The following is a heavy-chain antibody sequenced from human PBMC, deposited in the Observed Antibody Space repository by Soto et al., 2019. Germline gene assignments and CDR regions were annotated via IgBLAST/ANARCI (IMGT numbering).Heavy chain of an antibody. CDR1: GFTFGDYA. CDR2: IRSKAYGGTT. D-gene: IGHD4-17*01. CDR3: TREDYGDYRWAFQH. Sequence: GGSLRLSCTASGFTFGDYAMSWFRQAPGKGLEWVGFIRSKAYGGTTEYAASVKGRFTISRDDSKSIAYLQMNSLKTEDTAVYYCTREDYGDYRWAFQHWGQGTLVTVSS. V-gene: IGHV3-49*03. J-gene: IGHJ1*01.